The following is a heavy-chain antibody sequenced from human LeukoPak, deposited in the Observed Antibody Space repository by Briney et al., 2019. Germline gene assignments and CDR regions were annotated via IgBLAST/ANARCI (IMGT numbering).Heavy chain of an antibody. CDR2: INNVGNII. Sequence: GGSLRLSCAASGFTLTDKYMSWIRQAPGKGLEWVAYINNVGNIIYYAESVKGRFTISRDNSNRMVYLQMTSLRLEDTAVYYCARPSPPGDGYNPSDQWGQGSLVIVSS. CDR1: GFTLTDKY. V-gene: IGHV3-11*04. CDR3: ARPSPPGDGYNPSDQ. D-gene: IGHD5-24*01. J-gene: IGHJ4*02.